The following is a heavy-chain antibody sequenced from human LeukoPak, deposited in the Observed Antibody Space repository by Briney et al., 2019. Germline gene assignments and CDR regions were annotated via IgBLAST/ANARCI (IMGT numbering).Heavy chain of an antibody. J-gene: IGHJ6*02. V-gene: IGHV3-30*03. D-gene: IGHD4-17*01. Sequence: GRSLRLSCAASGFTFSSYGIHWVRQAPGKGLEWVAIISYDGSEKYYADSVKGRFTISRDNSKNTLYLQMNSLRAEDTAVYYCARDTVTTFRFRDYYYYGMDVWGQGTTVTVSS. CDR2: ISYDGSEK. CDR3: ARDTVTTFRFRDYYYYGMDV. CDR1: GFTFSSYG.